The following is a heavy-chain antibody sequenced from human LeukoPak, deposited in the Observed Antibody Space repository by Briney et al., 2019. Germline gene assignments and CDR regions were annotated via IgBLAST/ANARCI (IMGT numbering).Heavy chain of an antibody. J-gene: IGHJ4*02. CDR1: GVTFSSFA. D-gene: IGHD3-16*02. CDR3: AKDAIGQYRPYYFDC. CDR2: ISGSGEST. V-gene: IGHV3-23*01. Sequence: GGSLRLSCAASGVTFSSFAMSWVRQAPGKGLEWVSSISGSGESTYYADYVKGRFTVSRDNSKNTVNLQLNSLRAEDTAVYYCAKDAIGQYRPYYFDCWGQGTLVTVSS.